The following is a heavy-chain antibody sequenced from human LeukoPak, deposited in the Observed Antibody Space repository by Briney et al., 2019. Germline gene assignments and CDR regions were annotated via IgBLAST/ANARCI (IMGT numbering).Heavy chain of an antibody. Sequence: SETLSLTCTVSGGSISSGGYYWSWIRQHPGKGLEWIGYIYYSGSTYYNPSLKSRVTISVDTSKNQFSLKLSSVTAADTAVYYCVRGLGSSRYYYMDVWGKGTTVTVSS. CDR3: VRGLGSSRYYYMDV. J-gene: IGHJ6*03. CDR2: IYYSGST. V-gene: IGHV4-31*03. CDR1: GGSISSGGYY. D-gene: IGHD3-16*01.